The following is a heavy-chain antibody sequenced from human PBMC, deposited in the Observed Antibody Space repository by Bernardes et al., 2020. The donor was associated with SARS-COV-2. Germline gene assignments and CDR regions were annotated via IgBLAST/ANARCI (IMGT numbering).Heavy chain of an antibody. V-gene: IGHV1-2*02. CDR2: ISPKSGAT. D-gene: IGHD2-21*01. J-gene: IGHJ4*02. Sequence: ASMKVSCTASGYTFSDYYTHWLRQAPGQGLEWMGWISPKSGATNHAQKFQGRVTMTRDTSISTDYMELSRLRSDDTAVYYCARTFYYDRGGDSVFDLWGQGTPVTVSS. CDR1: GYTFSDYY. CDR3: ARTFYYDRGGDSVFDL.